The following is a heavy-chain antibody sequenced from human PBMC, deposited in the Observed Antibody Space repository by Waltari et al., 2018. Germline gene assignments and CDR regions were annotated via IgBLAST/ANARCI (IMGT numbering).Heavy chain of an antibody. V-gene: IGHV1-18*01. CDR2: ISAYDGNR. D-gene: IGHD6-19*01. CDR1: GYTFSNFG. Sequence: QVQLVQSGAEVKRPGASLRVSCKASGYTFSNFGISWVRQAPGQGLEWMGWISAYDGNRKYVEKFQGRVTMTTDTSTNTAYMELSSLRSEDTAVYYCATYPTNSIAVAAAFDIWGQGTMVTVSS. CDR3: ATYPTNSIAVAAAFDI. J-gene: IGHJ3*02.